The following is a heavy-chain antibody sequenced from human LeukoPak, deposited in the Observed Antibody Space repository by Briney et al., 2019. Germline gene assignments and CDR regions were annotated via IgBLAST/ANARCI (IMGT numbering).Heavy chain of an antibody. CDR1: GGTFSSYA. CDR3: ARWATGTTFDY. V-gene: IGHV1-69*04. CDR2: IIPIFGIA. Sequence: SVKVSCKASGGTFSSYAISWVRQAPGQGLEWMGRIIPIFGIANYAQKFQGRVTFTADKSTSTAYMELSSLRSEDTAVYYCARWATGTTFDYWGQGTLVTVSS. J-gene: IGHJ4*02. D-gene: IGHD1-1*01.